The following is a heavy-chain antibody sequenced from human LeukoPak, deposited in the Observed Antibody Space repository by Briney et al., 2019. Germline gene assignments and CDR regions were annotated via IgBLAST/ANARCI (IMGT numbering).Heavy chain of an antibody. Sequence: GASVKVSCKASGYTFTSYGISWVRQAPGQGLEWMGWISAYNGNTNYAQKLQGRVTMTTDTSTSTAYMELRSLRSGDTAVYYCARVKSPSNSGYDYYYYYYMDVWGKGTTVTVSS. CDR1: GYTFTSYG. J-gene: IGHJ6*03. D-gene: IGHD5-12*01. V-gene: IGHV1-18*01. CDR2: ISAYNGNT. CDR3: ARVKSPSNSGYDYYYYYYMDV.